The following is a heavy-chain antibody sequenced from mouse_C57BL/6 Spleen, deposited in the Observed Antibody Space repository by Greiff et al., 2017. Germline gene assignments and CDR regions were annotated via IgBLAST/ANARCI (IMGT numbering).Heavy chain of an antibody. D-gene: IGHD3-3*01. Sequence: EVQLQQSGAELVRPGASVKLSCTASGFNIKDDYMLWVKQRPEQGLEWIGWIDPENGDTEYASKFQGKATITADTSSNTAYLQLSSLTSEDTAVYYCTTADGSWFAYWGQGTLVTVSA. J-gene: IGHJ3*01. CDR2: IDPENGDT. V-gene: IGHV14-4*01. CDR1: GFNIKDDY. CDR3: TTADGSWFAY.